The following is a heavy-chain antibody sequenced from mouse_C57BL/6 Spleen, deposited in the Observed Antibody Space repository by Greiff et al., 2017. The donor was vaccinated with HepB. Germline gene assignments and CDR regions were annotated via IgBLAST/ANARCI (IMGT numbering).Heavy chain of an antibody. J-gene: IGHJ2*01. Sequence: VQLKESGPGLVKPSQSLSLTCSVTGYSITSGYYWNWIRQFPGNKLEWMGYISYDGSNNYNPSLKNRISITRDTSKNQFFLKLNSVTTEDTATYYCARGGKAYYFHYWGQGTTLTVSS. CDR2: ISYDGSN. D-gene: IGHD2-1*01. CDR1: GYSITSGYY. CDR3: ARGGKAYYFHY. V-gene: IGHV3-6*01.